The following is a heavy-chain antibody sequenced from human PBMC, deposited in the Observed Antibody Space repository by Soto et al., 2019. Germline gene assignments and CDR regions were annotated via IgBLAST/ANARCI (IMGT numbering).Heavy chain of an antibody. V-gene: IGHV1-18*01. CDR1: GYTFTSYG. D-gene: IGHD6-19*01. Sequence: QVQLVQSGAEVKKPGASVKVSCKASGYTFTSYGISWVRQAPGQGLEWMGRISAYNGNTKYAQKLQGRVTMTTDTSTSTADMGLRSLRSDATAVYYCARYLAVALIDYWGQGTLVTVSS. CDR3: ARYLAVALIDY. J-gene: IGHJ4*02. CDR2: ISAYNGNT.